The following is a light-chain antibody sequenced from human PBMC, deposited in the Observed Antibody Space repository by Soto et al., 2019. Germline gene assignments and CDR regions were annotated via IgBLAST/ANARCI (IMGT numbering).Light chain of an antibody. CDR3: QQYAGSRT. J-gene: IGKJ1*01. CDR2: GAS. Sequence: VLTKSPGNLSLSPVERATVSCRASQSVSSSYLAWYQQKPGQAPRLLIYGASSRATGIPDRFSGSGSGTDFTLTISRLEPEDFAVYYCQQYAGSRTFGQGTKVDIK. CDR1: QSVSSSY. V-gene: IGKV3-20*01.